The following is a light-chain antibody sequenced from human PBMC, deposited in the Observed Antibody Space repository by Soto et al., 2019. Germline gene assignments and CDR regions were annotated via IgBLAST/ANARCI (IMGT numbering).Light chain of an antibody. CDR2: GAS. J-gene: IGKJ5*01. CDR1: QSIDSNY. V-gene: IGKV3D-7*01. Sequence: EIVITQSPGPLSLSPGETVTLSCRASQSIDSNYLSWYQQKAGQAPRLLISGASTRATGIPARFSGSGSGTDFTLTISSLQAEDFAVYYCQQDYNLPFTFGQGTRLEIK. CDR3: QQDYNLPFT.